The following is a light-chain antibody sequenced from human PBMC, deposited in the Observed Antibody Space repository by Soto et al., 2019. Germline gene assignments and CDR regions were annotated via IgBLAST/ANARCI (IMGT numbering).Light chain of an antibody. CDR1: GSNIGSNT. J-gene: IGLJ2*01. V-gene: IGLV1-44*01. CDR3: AAWDDSLNGVP. Sequence: QAVVTQPPSASGTPGQRVTISCSGSGSNIGSNTVNWYQQLPGTAPKLLIYTYNQRPSGVPDRFSGSKSGTSASLAISGLHSEDEADYYFAAWDDSLNGVPFGGGTKLTVL. CDR2: TYN.